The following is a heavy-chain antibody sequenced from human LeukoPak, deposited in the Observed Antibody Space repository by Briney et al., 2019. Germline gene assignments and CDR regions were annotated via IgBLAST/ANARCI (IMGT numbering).Heavy chain of an antibody. J-gene: IGHJ4*02. V-gene: IGHV4-39*07. CDR2: IYYSGST. CDR1: GGSISSSSYY. CDR3: ARDLNYYGSGSYYNGYYFDY. Sequence: PSETLSLTCTVSGGSISSSSYYWGWIRQPPGKGLEWIGSIYYSGSTYYNPSLKSRVTISVDTSKNQFSLKLSSVTAADTAVYYCARDLNYYGSGSYYNGYYFDYWGQGTLVTVSS. D-gene: IGHD3-10*01.